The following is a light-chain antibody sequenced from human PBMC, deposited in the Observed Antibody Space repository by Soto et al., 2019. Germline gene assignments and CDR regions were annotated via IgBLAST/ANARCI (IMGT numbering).Light chain of an antibody. V-gene: IGLV1-47*01. CDR1: SSNIGSNY. Sequence: QAVVTQPPSASGTPGQRVTISCSGSSSNIGSNYVYWYQQLPGTAPKLLIYRNNQRPSGVPDRFSGSKSGTSASLAISGLRFEDEADYYCAAWDDSLSGWLFGGGTKVTVL. J-gene: IGLJ3*02. CDR2: RNN. CDR3: AAWDDSLSGWL.